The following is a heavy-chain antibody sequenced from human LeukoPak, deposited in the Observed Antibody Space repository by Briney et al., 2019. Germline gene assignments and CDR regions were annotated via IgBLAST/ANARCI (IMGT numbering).Heavy chain of an antibody. J-gene: IGHJ4*02. CDR3: ARLFYGGNSSPREDY. Sequence: GGSLRLSCAASGFTFSSYAMSWVRQAPGKGLEWVSAISGSGGSTYYADSVKGRFTISRDNSKNTLYLQMNSLRAEDTAVYYCARLFYGGNSSPREDYWGQGTLVTVSS. D-gene: IGHD4-23*01. CDR2: ISGSGGST. CDR1: GFTFSSYA. V-gene: IGHV3-23*01.